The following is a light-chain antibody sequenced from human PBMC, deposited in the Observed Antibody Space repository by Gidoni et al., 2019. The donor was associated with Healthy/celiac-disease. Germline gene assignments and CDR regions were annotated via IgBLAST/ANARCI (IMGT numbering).Light chain of an antibody. CDR2: GAS. CDR1: QSISSSQ. Sequence: VLTQSPGTLSLSPGQSATLSCRASQSISSSQLAWYQQKPGQAPRPLMYGASSRATGIPDRFSGSGSGTDFTLTISRLEPEDFAVYYCQHFGNFXGXTKVE. J-gene: IGKJ4*01. CDR3: QHFGN. V-gene: IGKV3-20*01.